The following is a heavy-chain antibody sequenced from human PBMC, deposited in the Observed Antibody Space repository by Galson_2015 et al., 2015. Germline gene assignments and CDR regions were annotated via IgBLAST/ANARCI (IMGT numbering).Heavy chain of an antibody. V-gene: IGHV3-73*01. J-gene: IGHJ4*02. CDR1: GFTFSGSA. CDR3: TSEGGAVAGTLGY. CDR2: IRSKANSYAT. D-gene: IGHD6-19*01. Sequence: SLRLSCAASGFTFSGSAMHWVRQASGKGLEWVGRIRSKANSYATAYAASVKGRFTISRDDSKNTAYLQMNSLKTEDTAVYYCTSEGGAVAGTLGYWGQGTLVTVSS.